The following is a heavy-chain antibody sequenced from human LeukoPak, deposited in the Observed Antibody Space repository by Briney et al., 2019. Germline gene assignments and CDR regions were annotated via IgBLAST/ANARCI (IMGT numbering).Heavy chain of an antibody. CDR2: IYYSGST. CDR1: GGSISSDNYY. Sequence: PSETLSLTCTVSGGSISSDNYYWGWIRQPPGKGLEWIGNIYYSGSTYYNPSLKNRVTISLDTSKNQFSLRLSSVTAADTALYYCASRKEYYDVLTGYYTRFYFDFWGQGALVTVSS. V-gene: IGHV4-39*01. CDR3: ASRKEYYDVLTGYYTRFYFDF. D-gene: IGHD3-9*01. J-gene: IGHJ4*02.